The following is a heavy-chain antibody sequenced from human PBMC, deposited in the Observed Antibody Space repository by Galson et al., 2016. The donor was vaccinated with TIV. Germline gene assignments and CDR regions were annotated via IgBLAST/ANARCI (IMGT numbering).Heavy chain of an antibody. CDR1: GLSVSINY. D-gene: IGHD2-15*01. J-gene: IGHJ6*02. CDR2: ISDAGTA. V-gene: IGHV3-66*02. Sequence: SLRLSCAASGLSVSINYMTWVRQAPGKGLEWVSLISDAGTAYYGDSVRGRFTISRDTSENTLYLQMNSLRVEDTAVYYCARDRVVDATYYYYYYGMDVWGQGTAVAVSS. CDR3: ARDRVVDATYYYYYYGMDV.